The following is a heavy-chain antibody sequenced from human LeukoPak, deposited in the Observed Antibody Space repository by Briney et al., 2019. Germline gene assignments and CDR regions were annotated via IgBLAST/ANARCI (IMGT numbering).Heavy chain of an antibody. D-gene: IGHD6-13*01. V-gene: IGHV3-23*01. CDR2: ISGSGGST. CDR1: GFTFSSYA. J-gene: IGHJ4*02. Sequence: AGGSLRLSCAASGFTFSSYAMSWVRQAPGKGLEWVSAISGSGGSTYYADSVKGRFTISRDNSKNTLYLQMNSLRAEDTAVYYCAKVPGRYSSSWQYFDYWGQGTLVTVSS. CDR3: AKVPGRYSSSWQYFDY.